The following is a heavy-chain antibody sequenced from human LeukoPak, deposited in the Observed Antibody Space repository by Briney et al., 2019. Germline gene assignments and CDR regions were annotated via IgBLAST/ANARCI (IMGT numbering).Heavy chain of an antibody. CDR3: AKRFHYDIFIDEARDAFDI. CDR2: ISGSGGST. V-gene: IGHV3-23*01. Sequence: GGSLRLSCAASGFTFSSYAMSWVRQAPGKGLEWVSAISGSGGSTYYADSVKGRFTISRDNSKNTLYLQMNSLRAEDTAVYYCAKRFHYDIFIDEARDAFDIWGQGTMVTVSS. J-gene: IGHJ3*02. D-gene: IGHD3-9*01. CDR1: GFTFSSYA.